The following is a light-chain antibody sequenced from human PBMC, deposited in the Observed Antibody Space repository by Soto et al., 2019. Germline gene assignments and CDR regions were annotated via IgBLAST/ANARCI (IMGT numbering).Light chain of an antibody. V-gene: IGKV4-1*01. J-gene: IGKJ1*01. CDR1: QSVLYSSNNKNY. CDR3: QQYYSSPWT. Sequence: DIVMTQSPDSLAVSLGERATINCKSSQSVLYSSNNKNYLTWYQQKPGQPPKLLIYWASTRESGVPDRLSGSGSGKDFTLTISSLQTEDVAVYYCQQYYSSPWTFGQGTKVEIK. CDR2: WAS.